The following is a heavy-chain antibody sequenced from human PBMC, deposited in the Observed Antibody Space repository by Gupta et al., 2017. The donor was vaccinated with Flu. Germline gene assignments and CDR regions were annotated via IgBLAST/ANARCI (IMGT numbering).Heavy chain of an antibody. CDR1: GFTFSTSY. CDR2: INPDGSNT. J-gene: IGHJ4*02. Sequence: EMQLVESGGGLVQPGGSLRLPCVASGFTFSTSYLQWVRQAPGKGLVWVSRINPDGSNTTYAESVKGRFTISRDNAKNTLYLQMNSLGDDDTAVYYCATVTSGCWGQGTLVTVSS. CDR3: ATVTSGC. D-gene: IGHD4-17*01. V-gene: IGHV3-74*03.